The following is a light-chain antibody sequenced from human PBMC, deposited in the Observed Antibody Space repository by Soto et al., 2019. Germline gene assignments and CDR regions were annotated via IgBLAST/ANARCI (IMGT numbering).Light chain of an antibody. CDR2: GAS. J-gene: IGKJ1*01. CDR1: QSVSSN. V-gene: IGKV3-15*01. CDR3: QQYNNWPPWT. Sequence: EIVMTQSPATLSVSPGERATLSCRASQSVSSNFAWYQQKPGQAPRLLIYGASTRATGIPARFSGSGYGTAFPLTISSLQSEEFAFYYCQQYNNWPPWTFGQGTKVEIK.